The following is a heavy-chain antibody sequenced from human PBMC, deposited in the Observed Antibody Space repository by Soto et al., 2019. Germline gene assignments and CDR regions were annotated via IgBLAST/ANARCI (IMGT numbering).Heavy chain of an antibody. D-gene: IGHD2-15*01. J-gene: IGHJ5*02. CDR1: GFSFRDYY. V-gene: IGHV3-11*01. CDR3: ARGRLPLVVVVMGWFDP. Sequence: QVQFVESGGALVKPGGSLRLSCAASGFSFRDYYMSWIRQAPGKGLEWISYISGSGNTIYYADSVKGRFIISRDNAKNSLFLQMLSLGADDTAVYYCARGRLPLVVVVMGWFDPWGQGALVTVSS. CDR2: ISGSGNTI.